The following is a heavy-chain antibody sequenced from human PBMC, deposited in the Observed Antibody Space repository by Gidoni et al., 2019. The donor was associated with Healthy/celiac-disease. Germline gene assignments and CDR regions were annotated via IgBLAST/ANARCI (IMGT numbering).Heavy chain of an antibody. Sequence: EVQLLDSGGGLVQPGGSLSLSCAASGFSFSSSAMSWVRQAPGKGLEWGSAISGSGGSTYYADSVKGRFTISRDNSKNTLYLKMNSLRAEDTAVDYCAKDLSNSSSWYVDYYYGMDVWGQGTTVTVSS. J-gene: IGHJ6*02. CDR2: ISGSGGST. D-gene: IGHD6-13*01. V-gene: IGHV3-23*01. CDR1: GFSFSSSA. CDR3: AKDLSNSSSWYVDYYYGMDV.